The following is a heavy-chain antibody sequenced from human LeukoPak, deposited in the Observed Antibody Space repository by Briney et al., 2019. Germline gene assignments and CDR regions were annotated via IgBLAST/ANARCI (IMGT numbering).Heavy chain of an antibody. CDR3: ARVSHGNRDGYNYDYYYYMDV. CDR1: GCTFSSYA. Sequence: SSVNVSYKDSGCTFSSYAIIWLGQAPGQRLEWLGGVIPIFCTANYAQQFQARGTITTDESTSTAYMALSRLRSEDTAVYYCARVSHGNRDGYNYDYYYYMDVWGKGTTVTVSS. D-gene: IGHD5-24*01. V-gene: IGHV1-69*05. CDR2: VIPIFCTA. J-gene: IGHJ6*03.